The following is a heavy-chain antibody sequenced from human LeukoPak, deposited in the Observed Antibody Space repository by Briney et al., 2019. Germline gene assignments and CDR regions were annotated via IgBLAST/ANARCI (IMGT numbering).Heavy chain of an antibody. CDR1: GGSISSGGYY. J-gene: IGHJ2*01. D-gene: IGHD2-2*01. CDR2: IYYSGST. V-gene: IGHV4-31*03. Sequence: SETLSLTCTVSGGSISSGGYYWSWIRQHPGKGLEWIGYIYYSGSTYYNPSPKSRVTISVDTSKNQFSLKLSSVTAADTAVYYCARGLVVPAAPVGWYFDLWGRGTLVTVSS. CDR3: ARGLVVPAAPVGWYFDL.